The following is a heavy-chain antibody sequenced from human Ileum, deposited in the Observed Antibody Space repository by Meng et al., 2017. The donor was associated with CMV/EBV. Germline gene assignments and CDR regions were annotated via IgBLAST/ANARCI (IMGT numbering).Heavy chain of an antibody. CDR1: GFTVSTHQ. J-gene: IGHJ3*02. CDR2: LYRGGTI. Sequence: ESLKISCAASGFTVSTHQMSWVRQAPGKGLEWVSILYRGGTIYYIDSVKGRFTISRDDSANTLYLQMNSLGVEDTAVYFCARDLGPRGDYNWRAFDIWGQGTMVTVSS. V-gene: IGHV3-66*02. D-gene: IGHD5-24*01. CDR3: ARDLGPRGDYNWRAFDI.